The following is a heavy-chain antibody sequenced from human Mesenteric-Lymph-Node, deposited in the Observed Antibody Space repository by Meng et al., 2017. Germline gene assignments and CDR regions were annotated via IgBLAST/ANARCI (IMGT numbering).Heavy chain of an antibody. CDR2: ITSASNHI. J-gene: IGHJ3*01. Sequence: GESLKISWAASGFTLGSYALNWGRQAPGEGLEWVACITSASNHIYYAESVKGRFPISRDKAKNSLYLEVYSLRAEDTADYYCARDSDYGSDDGWHDAFDVWGQGTKVTVSS. D-gene: IGHD4-17*01. CDR3: ARDSDYGSDDGWHDAFDV. V-gene: IGHV3-21*01. CDR1: GFTLGSYA.